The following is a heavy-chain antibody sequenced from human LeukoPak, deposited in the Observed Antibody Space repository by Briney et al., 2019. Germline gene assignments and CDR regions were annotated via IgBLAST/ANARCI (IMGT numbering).Heavy chain of an antibody. CDR1: GGSISGSNW. J-gene: IGHJ5*02. CDR3: ARDFIGDGGWFDP. CDR2: IYYSGST. Sequence: SETLSLTCAVSGGSISGSNWWNWVRQPPGKGLEWIGYIYYSGSTNYNPSLKSRVTISVDTSKNQFSLKLSSVTAADTAVYYCARDFIGDGGWFDPWGQGTLVTVSS. V-gene: IGHV4-4*02. D-gene: IGHD4-23*01.